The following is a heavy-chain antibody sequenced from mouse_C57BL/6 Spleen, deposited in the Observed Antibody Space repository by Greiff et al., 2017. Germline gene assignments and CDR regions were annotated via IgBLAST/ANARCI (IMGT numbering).Heavy chain of an antibody. CDR3: ARGGGNYAMDY. Sequence: VQLQQSGPELVKPGASVKISCKASGYAFSSSWLNWVKQRPGKGLEWIGRIYPGDGDTNYNGKFKGQATLTADKSSSTAYMQLSSLTSEDSAVYFCARGGGNYAMDYWGQGTSGTVSS. CDR2: IYPGDGDT. V-gene: IGHV1-82*01. J-gene: IGHJ4*01. CDR1: GYAFSSSW.